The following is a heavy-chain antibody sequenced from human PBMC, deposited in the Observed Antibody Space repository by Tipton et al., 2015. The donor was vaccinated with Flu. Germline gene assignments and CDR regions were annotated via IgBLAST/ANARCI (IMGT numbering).Heavy chain of an antibody. J-gene: IGHJ6*02. Sequence: SLRLSCAASGFTFSSYGMHWVRQAPGKGLEWVAVISYDGSNKYYADSVKGRFTISRDNSKNTLYLQMNSLRAEDTAVYYCAKDQLRLPGGYYGGGMDVWGQGTTVTVSS. D-gene: IGHD3-10*01. V-gene: IGHV3-30*18. CDR1: GFTFSSYG. CDR3: AKDQLRLPGGYYGGGMDV. CDR2: ISYDGSNK.